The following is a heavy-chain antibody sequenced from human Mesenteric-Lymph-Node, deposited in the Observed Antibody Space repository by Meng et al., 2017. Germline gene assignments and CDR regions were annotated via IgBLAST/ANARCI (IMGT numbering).Heavy chain of an antibody. CDR1: GFTFSSYG. D-gene: IGHD2-21*02. CDR3: AKHTTATGY. CDR2: IWYDGSNK. J-gene: IGHJ4*02. Sequence: GESLKISCAASGFTFSSYGMHWVRQAPGKGLEWVAVIWYDGSNKYYADSVKGRFTISRDNSKNTLYLQMNSLRAEDTAVYYCAKHTTATGYWGQGTLVTVSS. V-gene: IGHV3-33*06.